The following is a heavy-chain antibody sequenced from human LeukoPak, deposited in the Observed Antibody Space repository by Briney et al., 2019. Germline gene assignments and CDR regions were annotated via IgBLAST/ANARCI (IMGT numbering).Heavy chain of an antibody. CDR3: ASGQYGSGSYYTP. Sequence: PSETLSLTCAVYGWSFSGYYWSWIRQPPGKGLEWIGEINHSGSTNYNPTLRSRVTISVDTSKNQFSLKLSSVTAADTAVYYCASGQYGSGSYYTPWGQGTLVTVSS. V-gene: IGHV4-34*01. CDR2: INHSGST. J-gene: IGHJ4*02. CDR1: GWSFSGYY. D-gene: IGHD3-10*01.